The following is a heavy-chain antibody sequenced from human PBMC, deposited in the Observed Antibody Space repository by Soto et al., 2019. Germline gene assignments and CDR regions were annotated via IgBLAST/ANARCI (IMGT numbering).Heavy chain of an antibody. D-gene: IGHD1-26*01. J-gene: IGHJ6*03. CDR3: ARVVGGNYYYYYMDV. CDR1: GGSFSGYY. CDR2: INHSGST. Sequence: SETLSLTCAVYGGSFSGYYWSWIRQPPGKGLEWIGEINHSGSTNYNPSLESRVTISVDTSKNQFSLKLSSVTAADTAVYYCARVVGGNYYYYYMDVWGKGTTVTVSS. V-gene: IGHV4-34*01.